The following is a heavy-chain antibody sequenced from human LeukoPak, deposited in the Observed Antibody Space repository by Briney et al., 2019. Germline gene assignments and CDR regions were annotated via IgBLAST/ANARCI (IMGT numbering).Heavy chain of an antibody. J-gene: IGHJ4*02. Sequence: NPGGSLRLSCAASGFTFSSYSMNWVRQAPGKGLEWVSSISSSSSYIYYADSVKGRFTISRDNAKNSLYLQMNSLRAEDTAVYYCARSLSSSWYLDYWGQGTPVTVSS. CDR2: ISSSSSYI. CDR1: GFTFSSYS. D-gene: IGHD6-13*01. CDR3: ARSLSSSWYLDY. V-gene: IGHV3-21*01.